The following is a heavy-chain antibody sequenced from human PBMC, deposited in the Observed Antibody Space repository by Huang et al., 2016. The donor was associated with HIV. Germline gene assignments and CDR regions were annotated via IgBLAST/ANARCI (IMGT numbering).Heavy chain of an antibody. J-gene: IGHJ3*02. V-gene: IGHV1-18*01. CDR1: GYTFTSYG. CDR2: ISAASGDT. D-gene: IGHD3-22*01. CDR3: ARDPKYHRIGYYRQRRGIDI. Sequence: QIQLLQSGPELKPPGASVKVSCKASGYTFTSYGITWVRQAPGQGPEWMGQISAASGDTEYAQKFQGRVTLTTDTSTNIAYMELRSLRSDDTAKYYCARDPKYHRIGYYRQRRGIDIWGQGTMVIVSS.